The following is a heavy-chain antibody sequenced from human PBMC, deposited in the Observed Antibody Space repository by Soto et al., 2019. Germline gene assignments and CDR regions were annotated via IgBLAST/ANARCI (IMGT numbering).Heavy chain of an antibody. CDR2: IYYSGST. D-gene: IGHD3-10*01. J-gene: IGHJ3*02. CDR3: ARPIAGRCTMGVYAFDI. CDR1: GGSISSGGYY. V-gene: IGHV4-31*03. Sequence: SETLSLTCTVSGGSISSGGYYWSWIRQHPGKGLEWIGYIYYSGSTYYNPSLKSRVTISVDTSKNQFSLKLSSVTAADTAVYYCARPIAGRCTMGVYAFDIWGQGTMVTVSS.